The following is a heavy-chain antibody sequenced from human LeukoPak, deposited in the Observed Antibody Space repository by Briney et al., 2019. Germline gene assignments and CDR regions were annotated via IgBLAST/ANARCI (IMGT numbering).Heavy chain of an antibody. CDR1: GYTFTSYD. J-gene: IGHJ6*03. Sequence: GASVKVSCKASGYTFTSYDINWVRQATGQGLEWMGWMNPNSGNTGYAQKFQGRVTMTRNTSISTAYMELSSLRSEDTAVYYCARVPQLRYFDWLLRSPNYYYYYYMDVWGKGTTVTISS. V-gene: IGHV1-8*01. CDR3: ARVPQLRYFDWLLRSPNYYYYYYMDV. CDR2: MNPNSGNT. D-gene: IGHD3-9*01.